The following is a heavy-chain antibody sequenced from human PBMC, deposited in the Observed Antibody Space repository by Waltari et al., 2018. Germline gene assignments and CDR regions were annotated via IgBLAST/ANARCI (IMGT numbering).Heavy chain of an antibody. CDR3: ARGELELKYSWFDP. D-gene: IGHD1-7*01. Sequence: QVQLVQSGAEVKKPGSSVKFSCKASGGTFSSYALSWVRQAPGQGLAWMGGIIPIFGTANYAQKFQGRVTITTDESTSTAYMELSSLRSEDTAVYYCARGELELKYSWFDPWGQGTLVTVSS. CDR1: GGTFSSYA. J-gene: IGHJ5*02. V-gene: IGHV1-69*05. CDR2: IIPIFGTA.